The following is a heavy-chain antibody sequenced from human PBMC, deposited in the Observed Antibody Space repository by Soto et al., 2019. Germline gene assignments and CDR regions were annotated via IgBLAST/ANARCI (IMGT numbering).Heavy chain of an antibody. D-gene: IGHD1-26*01. CDR1: GGTVSSYA. V-gene: IGHV1-69*06. CDR3: ASGADWFDP. CDR2: IIPIFGTA. J-gene: IGHJ5*02. Sequence: QVQLVQSGAEVKKPGSSVKVSCKASGGTVSSYAISWVRQAPGQVLEWMGGIIPIFGTANYEEKCQGRVTITADKSTSTAYMELSSLKSGDTAVYYCASGADWFDPWGQGTLVTVSS.